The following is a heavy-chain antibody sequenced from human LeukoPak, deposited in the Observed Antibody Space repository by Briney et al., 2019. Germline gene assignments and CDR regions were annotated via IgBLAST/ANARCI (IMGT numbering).Heavy chain of an antibody. CDR2: IYPGDSDT. J-gene: IGHJ6*04. CDR1: GCSFTSYW. Sequence: GESLKISCKGSGCSFTSYWIGWVRQMPGKGLEWMGIIYPGDSDTRYRPSFQGQVTISADKSISTAYLQWSSLKASDTAMYYCARVLYGSGYYYGMDVWGKGTTVTVSS. V-gene: IGHV5-51*01. CDR3: ARVLYGSGYYYGMDV. D-gene: IGHD3-16*01.